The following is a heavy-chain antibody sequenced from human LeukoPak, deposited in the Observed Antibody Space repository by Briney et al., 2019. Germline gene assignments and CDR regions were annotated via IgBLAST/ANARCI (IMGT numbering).Heavy chain of an antibody. V-gene: IGHV4-30-4*01. CDR2: IYYSGST. CDR3: ARAGWAQKYYYGSGCYSYSFDI. J-gene: IGHJ3*02. D-gene: IGHD3-10*01. CDR1: GGSISRGDYY. Sequence: SETLSLTCTVAGGSISRGDYYWRWIRQPPGKGLECIGYIYYSGSTYYNPSLKSRVTISVDTSKNQFSLKLSSVTAADTAVYYCARAGWAQKYYYGSGCYSYSFDIWGQGTMVTVSS.